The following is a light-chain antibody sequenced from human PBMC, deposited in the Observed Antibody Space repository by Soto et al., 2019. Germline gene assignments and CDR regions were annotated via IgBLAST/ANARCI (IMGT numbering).Light chain of an antibody. CDR3: SSFAGRNAFGV. CDR1: SSDVGANNY. Sequence: QSALTQPPSASGSPGQSVTISCTGTSSDVGANNYVSWYQQHPGQAPKLIIHEVHKRPSGVPDRFSGSKSGNTASLTVSGLQAEDEAVYYCSSFAGRNAFGVFGGGTQLTVL. V-gene: IGLV2-8*01. CDR2: EVH. J-gene: IGLJ3*02.